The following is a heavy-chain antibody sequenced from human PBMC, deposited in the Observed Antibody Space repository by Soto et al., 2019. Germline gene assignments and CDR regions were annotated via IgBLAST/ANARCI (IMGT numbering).Heavy chain of an antibody. CDR3: ARDRTDNDYGDYLDAFDI. J-gene: IGHJ3*02. CDR2: IVPIFGTA. V-gene: IGHV1-69*13. D-gene: IGHD4-17*01. CDR1: GCTFSSYA. Sequence: ASVKVSCKASGCTFSSYAISWVRQAPGQGLEWMGGIVPIFGTANYAQKFQGRVTITADESTSTAYMELSSLRSEDTAVYYCARDRTDNDYGDYLDAFDIWGQGTMVTVSS.